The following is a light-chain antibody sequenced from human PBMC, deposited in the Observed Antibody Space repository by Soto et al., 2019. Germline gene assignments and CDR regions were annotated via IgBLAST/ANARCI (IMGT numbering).Light chain of an antibody. CDR2: SDN. CDR3: AAWDDTLNGVV. V-gene: IGLV1-44*01. Sequence: QPVLTQPPSASGTPGQRVTISCSGSISNIGSNTVNWYHLLPGTAPKLLIYSDNQRPSGVPDRFSGSKSGTSASLAISGLQSEDEADYYCAAWDDTLNGVVFGGGTKVTVL. J-gene: IGLJ2*01. CDR1: ISNIGSNT.